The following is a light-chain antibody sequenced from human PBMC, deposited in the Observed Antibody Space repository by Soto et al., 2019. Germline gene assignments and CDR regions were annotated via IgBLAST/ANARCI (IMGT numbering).Light chain of an antibody. CDR2: DVS. CDR1: SSDVGLYNY. V-gene: IGLV2-14*03. CDR3: SSYTSSSLYV. Sequence: QSVLTQPASVSGSPGQSITISCTGTSSDVGLYNYVSWYQHHPGKAPKLMIYDVSNRPSGVSTRFSGSKSGNTASLTISGLQAEDEADYYCSSYTSSSLYVFGTGTKLTVL. J-gene: IGLJ1*01.